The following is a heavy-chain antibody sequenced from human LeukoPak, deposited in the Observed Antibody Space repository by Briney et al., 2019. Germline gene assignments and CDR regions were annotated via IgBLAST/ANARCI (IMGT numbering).Heavy chain of an antibody. V-gene: IGHV1-18*01. Sequence: ASVKVSCKASGHTFTSYGISWVRQAPGQGLEWMGWISAYNGNTNYAQKLQGRVTMTTDTSTSTAYMELRSLRSDDTAVYYCARDRSYYDSSGYSPDYWGQGTLVTVSS. CDR3: ARDRSYYDSSGYSPDY. CDR1: GHTFTSYG. CDR2: ISAYNGNT. J-gene: IGHJ4*02. D-gene: IGHD3-22*01.